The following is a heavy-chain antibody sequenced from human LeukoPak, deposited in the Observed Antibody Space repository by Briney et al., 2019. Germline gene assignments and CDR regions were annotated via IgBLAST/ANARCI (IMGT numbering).Heavy chain of an antibody. CDR2: IKKDGSEI. CDR3: ARARVNLDY. J-gene: IGHJ4*02. V-gene: IGHV3-7*05. CDR1: GFTFSTYW. Sequence: GGPLRLSCAASGFTFSTYWMTWVRQAPGKALEWVASIKKDGSEIYYLDSVKGRFIVSRDNAQNSLTLQMNSLRAEDTAVYYCARARVNLDYWGQGTLVTVSS. D-gene: IGHD1-14*01.